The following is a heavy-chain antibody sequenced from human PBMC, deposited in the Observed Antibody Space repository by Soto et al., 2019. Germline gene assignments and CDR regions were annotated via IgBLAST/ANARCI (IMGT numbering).Heavy chain of an antibody. Sequence: GGSLRLSCAASGFTFSSYGMHWVRQAPGKGLEWVAVISYDGSNKYYADSVKGRFTISRDNSKNTLYLQMNSLRAEDTAVYYCANHIVVVTAIHGGPNAEYFQHWGQGTLVTVSS. D-gene: IGHD2-21*02. V-gene: IGHV3-30*18. CDR3: ANHIVVVTAIHGGPNAEYFQH. J-gene: IGHJ1*01. CDR2: ISYDGSNK. CDR1: GFTFSSYG.